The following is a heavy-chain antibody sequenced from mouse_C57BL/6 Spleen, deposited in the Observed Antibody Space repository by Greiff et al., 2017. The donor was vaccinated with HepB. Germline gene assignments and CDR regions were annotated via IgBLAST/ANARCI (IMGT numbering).Heavy chain of an antibody. CDR2: INPNNGGT. Sequence: VQLQQSGPELVKPGASVKISCKASGYTFTDYYMNWVKQSHGKSLEWIGDINPNNGGTSYNQKFKGKATLTVDKSSSTAYMELRSLTSEDSAVYYCARRTGTSYWYFDVWGTGTTVTVSS. CDR1: GYTFTDYY. V-gene: IGHV1-26*01. D-gene: IGHD4-1*01. J-gene: IGHJ1*03. CDR3: ARRTGTSYWYFDV.